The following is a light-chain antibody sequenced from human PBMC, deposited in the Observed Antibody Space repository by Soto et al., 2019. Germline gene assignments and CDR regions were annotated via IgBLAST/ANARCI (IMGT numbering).Light chain of an antibody. CDR1: SSDVGAYNY. J-gene: IGLJ2*01. V-gene: IGLV2-14*01. CDR2: DVI. CDR3: CSYTSAKTVV. Sequence: QSALTQPASVSGSPGQSITISCTGTSSDVGAYNYVSWHQQHPGKAPKLIIFDVIKRPSGVSNRFSGSKSGDTAALTIAGLQAEDEADYYCCSYTSAKTVVFGGGTKLTVL.